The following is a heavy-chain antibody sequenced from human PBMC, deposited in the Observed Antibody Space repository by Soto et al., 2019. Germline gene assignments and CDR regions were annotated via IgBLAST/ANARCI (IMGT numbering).Heavy chain of an antibody. CDR2: IYSSEST. CDR3: ARGQRFSDWFAP. CDR1: GGAISTYY. J-gene: IGHJ5*02. Sequence: PSETLSLTCTVSGGAISTYYWTWIRQPAGKGLEWIGRIYSSESTKYNPSLQSRVTMSLDTSNNQFSLRLTSVTAADTAVYYCARGQRFSDWFAPWGQGTLVTVSS. D-gene: IGHD3-3*01. V-gene: IGHV4-4*07.